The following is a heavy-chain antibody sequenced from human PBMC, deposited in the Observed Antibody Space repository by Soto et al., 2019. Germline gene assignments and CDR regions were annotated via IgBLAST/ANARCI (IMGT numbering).Heavy chain of an antibody. CDR2: INGYNGNT. Sequence: QVQLVQSGAEVKKPGASVKVSCKASGYTFTSYGISWVRQAPGQGLGWMGWINGYNGNTNHAQKLQGKVTMSTDTATSTAYSELRSLRSDDSAVYYCARMGDVPYYYYGMDVWGQGTTVTVSS. J-gene: IGHJ6*02. CDR1: GYTFTSYG. D-gene: IGHD3-16*01. V-gene: IGHV1-18*01. CDR3: ARMGDVPYYYYGMDV.